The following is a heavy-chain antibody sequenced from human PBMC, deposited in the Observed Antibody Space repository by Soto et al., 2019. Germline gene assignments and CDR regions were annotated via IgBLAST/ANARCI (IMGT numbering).Heavy chain of an antibody. CDR1: GGSFSGYY. CDR2: INHSGST. V-gene: IGHV4-34*01. D-gene: IGHD3-10*01. J-gene: IGHJ6*03. CDR3: ARAATGYGSGSYNYYYYYMDV. Sequence: SETLSLTCAVYGGSFSGYYWSWIRQPPGKGLEWIGEINHSGSTNYNPSLKSRVTISVDTSKNQFSLKLSSVTAADTAVYYCARAATGYGSGSYNYYYYYMDVWGKGTTVNVSS.